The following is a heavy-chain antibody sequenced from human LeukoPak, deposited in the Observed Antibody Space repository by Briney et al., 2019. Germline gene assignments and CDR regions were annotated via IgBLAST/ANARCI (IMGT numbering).Heavy chain of an antibody. D-gene: IGHD3-10*01. Sequence: ASVKVSCKASGYTFTSYGISWVRQAPGQGLEWLGWISTYNGNTHYAQKLQGRVTMTTDTSTSTAYMELRSLRSDDTAVYYCARLYYYNSACFDYWGQGTLVTVSS. CDR3: ARLYYYNSACFDY. V-gene: IGHV1-18*01. CDR1: GYTFTSYG. J-gene: IGHJ4*02. CDR2: ISTYNGNT.